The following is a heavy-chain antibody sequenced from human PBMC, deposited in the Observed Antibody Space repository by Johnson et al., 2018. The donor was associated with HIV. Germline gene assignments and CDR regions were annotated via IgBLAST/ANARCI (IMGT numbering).Heavy chain of an antibody. CDR2: IYSGGST. V-gene: IGHV3-66*01. D-gene: IGHD3-22*01. J-gene: IGHJ3*02. CDR3: ARAAYYYDTSGYYGAFDI. CDR1: GFIVSSNY. Sequence: VQLVESGGGLVQPGGSLRLSCAASGFIVSSNYMNWVRQAPGKGLEWVSVIYSGGSTYHADSVKGRFIISRANSKSTLYLQMNSLRAEDTAVYYCARAAYYYDTSGYYGAFDIWGQGTMVTVSS.